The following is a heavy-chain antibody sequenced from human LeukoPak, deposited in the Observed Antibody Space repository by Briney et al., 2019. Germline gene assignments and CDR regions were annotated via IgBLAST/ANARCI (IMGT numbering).Heavy chain of an antibody. V-gene: IGHV4-59*08. J-gene: IGHJ4*02. CDR2: IYYSGST. CDR1: GGSISSYY. CDR3: ARRSDPALFDY. Sequence: SETLSLTCTVSGGSISSYYWSWIRQPPGKGLEWIGYIYYSGSTNYNPSLKSRVTISVDTSKNQFSLKLSSVTAADTAVYYCARRSDPALFDYWGQGTLVTVSS.